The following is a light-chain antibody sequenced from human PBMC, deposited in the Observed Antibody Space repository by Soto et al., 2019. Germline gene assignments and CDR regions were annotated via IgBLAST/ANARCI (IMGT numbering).Light chain of an antibody. Sequence: EIVLTQSPATLSLSPGERATLSCRASQSVSSYLAWYQQKPGQAPRLLIYDASNRATGIPARFSGSGSGTDFTLTISSLEPEDFAVYYCQQRSNWPPDFGQGTDWRL. CDR1: QSVSSY. CDR3: QQRSNWPPD. V-gene: IGKV3-11*01. J-gene: IGKJ5*01. CDR2: DAS.